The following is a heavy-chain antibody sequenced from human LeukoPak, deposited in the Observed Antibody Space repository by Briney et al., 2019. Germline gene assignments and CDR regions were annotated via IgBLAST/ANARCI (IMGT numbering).Heavy chain of an antibody. Sequence: SQTLSLTCTVSGGSISSGDYYWSWIRQPPGKGLEWIGYIYYSGSTYYNPSLKSRVTISVDTSKNQFSLKLSSVTAADTAVYYCARVTQTWAPRFDYWGQGTLVTVSS. D-gene: IGHD1-14*01. CDR3: ARVTQTWAPRFDY. V-gene: IGHV4-30-4*01. CDR2: IYYSGST. J-gene: IGHJ4*02. CDR1: GGSISSGDYY.